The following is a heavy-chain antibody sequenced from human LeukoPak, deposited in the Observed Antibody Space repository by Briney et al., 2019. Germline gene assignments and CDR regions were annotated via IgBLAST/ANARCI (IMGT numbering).Heavy chain of an antibody. CDR3: ATYKLGPKGCYDSSGYRRRDAFDI. CDR2: FDPEDGET. V-gene: IGHV1-24*01. J-gene: IGHJ3*02. Sequence: GASVKVSCKVSGYTLTELSMHWVRQAPGKGLEWMGGFDPEDGETIYAQKFQGRVTMTEDTSTDTAYMELSSLRSEDTAVYYCATYKLGPKGCYDSSGYRRRDAFDIWGQGTMVTVSS. CDR1: GYTLTELS. D-gene: IGHD3-22*01.